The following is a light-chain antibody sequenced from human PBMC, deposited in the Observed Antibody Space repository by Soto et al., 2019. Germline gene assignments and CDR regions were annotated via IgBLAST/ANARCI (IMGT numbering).Light chain of an antibody. V-gene: IGLV2-14*01. J-gene: IGLJ1*01. CDR1: SSDVGCYNY. Sequence: SVLTQPASVSGSPGQSITISCTGTSSDVGCYNYVSCYQQHPVKAPKLMIYDVISLPSVVSNRFSGSKSGNRASLTISGXQAEDEDDYDCSSYTTSSTYVFGTGTKVTVL. CDR2: DVI. CDR3: SSYTTSSTYV.